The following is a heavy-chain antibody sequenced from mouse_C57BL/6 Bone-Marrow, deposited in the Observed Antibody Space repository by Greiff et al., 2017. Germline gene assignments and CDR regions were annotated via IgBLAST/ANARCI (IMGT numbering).Heavy chain of an antibody. D-gene: IGHD3-2*02. V-gene: IGHV1-26*01. Sequence: VQLQQSGPELVKPGASVKISCKASGYTFTDYYMNWVKPSHGKSLEWIGDINPNNGGTSYTQKFKGKATLTVDKSSSTSYMELRSLTSEDSAVYYCARTGGNDYFDYRGQGTTLTVSS. CDR3: ARTGGNDYFDY. J-gene: IGHJ2*01. CDR1: GYTFTDYY. CDR2: INPNNGGT.